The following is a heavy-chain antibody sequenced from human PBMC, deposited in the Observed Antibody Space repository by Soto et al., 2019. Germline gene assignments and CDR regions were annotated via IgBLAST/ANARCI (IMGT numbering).Heavy chain of an antibody. J-gene: IGHJ4*02. V-gene: IGHV3-9*01. CDR2: ISWNGGFK. Sequence: EVQLVESGGDQVQPGMSLTLSCVGSGYNFEDFSMHWVRQPPGKGLEWVSGISWNGGFKDYADSVKGRFTISRDNARNSLYLQMNSLRLEDPALYFCVGGSWFDWGQGTQVTVSS. CDR1: GYNFEDFS. CDR3: VGGSWFD. D-gene: IGHD2-15*01.